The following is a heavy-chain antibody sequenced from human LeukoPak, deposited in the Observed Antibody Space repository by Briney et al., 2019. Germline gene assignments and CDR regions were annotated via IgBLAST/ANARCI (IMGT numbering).Heavy chain of an antibody. J-gene: IGHJ4*02. CDR2: IYHSGST. D-gene: IGHD5-12*01. V-gene: IGHV4-30-2*01. Sequence: SETLSLTCAVSGGSISSGGYSWSWIRQPPGKGLEWIGYIYHSGSTYYNPSLKSRVTISVDRSKNQFSLKLSSVTAADTAVYYCASYSGYDTFDCWGQGTLVTVSS. CDR3: ASYSGYDTFDC. CDR1: GGSISSGGYS.